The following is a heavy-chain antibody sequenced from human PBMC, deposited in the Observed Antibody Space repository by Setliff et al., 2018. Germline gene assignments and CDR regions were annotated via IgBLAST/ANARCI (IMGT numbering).Heavy chain of an antibody. J-gene: IGHJ3*02. CDR3: AISSLSICSGDTCPNAFDI. Sequence: ASVKVSCKTSGYTFTNYGITWVRQAPGQGLEWMGWINNYNTNTNYAQKLQGRVAMTTDTSTSTAYMELRSLRSDDSAVYYCAISSLSICSGDTCPNAFDIWGQGTLVTVSS. V-gene: IGHV1-18*01. CDR2: INNYNTNT. D-gene: IGHD3-3*01. CDR1: GYTFTNYG.